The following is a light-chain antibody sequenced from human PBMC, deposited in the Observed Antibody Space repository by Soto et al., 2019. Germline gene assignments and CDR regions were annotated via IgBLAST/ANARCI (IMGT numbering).Light chain of an antibody. V-gene: IGKV1-5*01. J-gene: IGKJ1*01. Sequence: DIQRTQSPSTLSASVGDRFTITCRASQSISSWLAWYQQKPGKAPKLLIYDAYSLGSGVPSRFSGSGSGTKFTLTITSLQPDDFATYYCQQYNSYSPTVGQVTKVEIK. CDR3: QQYNSYSPT. CDR1: QSISSW. CDR2: DAY.